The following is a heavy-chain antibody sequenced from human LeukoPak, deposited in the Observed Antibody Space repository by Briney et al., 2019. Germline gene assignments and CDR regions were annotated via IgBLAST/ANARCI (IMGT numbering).Heavy chain of an antibody. CDR3: ATRGYRSPYYFDY. CDR1: GFTFSSYW. CDR2: INSDGSST. J-gene: IGHJ4*02. Sequence: PGGSLRLSCAASGFTFSSYWMHWVRQAPGKGLVWVSRINSDGSSTSYADSVKGRFTISRDDAKNTLYLQMNSLRAEDTAVYYCATRGYRSPYYFDYWGQGTLVTVSS. V-gene: IGHV3-74*01. D-gene: IGHD5-18*01.